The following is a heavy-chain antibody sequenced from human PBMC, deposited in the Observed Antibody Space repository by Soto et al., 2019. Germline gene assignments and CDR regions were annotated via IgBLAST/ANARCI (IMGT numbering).Heavy chain of an antibody. CDR2: ISDYNGNT. CDR1: GYTFTSYG. Sequence: QVQLVQSGAEVKKPGASVKVSCKASGYTFTSYGISWVRQDPGQGREWMGWISDYNGNTNYAQKLQGRVTMTTDTSTSTAYMGRRSLRSDDTAVYYCARDRSFDYCSSTSCWSGYFDLWGRGTLVTVSS. V-gene: IGHV1-18*01. J-gene: IGHJ2*01. D-gene: IGHD2-2*01. CDR3: ARDRSFDYCSSTSCWSGYFDL.